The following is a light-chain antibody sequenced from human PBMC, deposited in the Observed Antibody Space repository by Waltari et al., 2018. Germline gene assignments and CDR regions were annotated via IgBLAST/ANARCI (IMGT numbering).Light chain of an antibody. CDR2: DAS. Sequence: EIVMTQSPATLPVSPGERGTLSCWASQSIMTNVAWYQQKPGQAPRLLIYDASTRATDTPARFSGSGSGTDFTLTISSLQSEDFALYYCQQYHHWSTFGGGTKVEI. V-gene: IGKV3-15*01. CDR1: QSIMTN. CDR3: QQYHHWST. J-gene: IGKJ4*01.